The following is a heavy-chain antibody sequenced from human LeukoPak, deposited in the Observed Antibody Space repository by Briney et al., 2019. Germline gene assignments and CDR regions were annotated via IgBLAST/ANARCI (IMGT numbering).Heavy chain of an antibody. CDR1: GGSISSYY. J-gene: IGHJ4*02. Sequence: SETLSLTCTVSGGSISSYYWGWIRQPPGKGLEWIGYIYYSGSTNYNPSLKSRVTISVDTSKNQFSLKLSSVTAADTAVYYGARVGKDSSSWQYYFDYWGQGTLVTVS. CDR2: IYYSGST. D-gene: IGHD6-13*01. V-gene: IGHV4-59*01. CDR3: ARVGKDSSSWQYYFDY.